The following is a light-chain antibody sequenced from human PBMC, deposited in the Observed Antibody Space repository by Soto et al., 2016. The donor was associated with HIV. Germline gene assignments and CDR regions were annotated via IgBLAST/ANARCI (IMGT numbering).Light chain of an antibody. CDR1: QGISTY. V-gene: IGKV1-16*02. CDR3: LQDYSYPIT. Sequence: DIQMTQSPSSLSASVGDRVTITCRASQGISTYLAWFQQKPGKAPKSLIYAASSLQNGVPPKFSGSGSGTDFTLTISSLQPEDSATYFCLQDYSYPITFGPGTK. CDR2: AAS. J-gene: IGKJ3*01.